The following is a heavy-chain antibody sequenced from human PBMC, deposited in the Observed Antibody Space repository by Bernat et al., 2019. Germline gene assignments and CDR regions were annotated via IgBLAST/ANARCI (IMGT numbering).Heavy chain of an antibody. CDR2: ISGSGGST. CDR3: AKAPEYCSSTSCEVYYYYYYMDV. Sequence: EVQLVESGGGLVQPGGSLRLSCAASGFTFSSYAMSWVRQAPGKGLEWVSAISGSGGSTYYADSVKGRFTISRDNSKNTLYLQMNSLRAEDTAVYYCAKAPEYCSSTSCEVYYYYYYMDVWGKGTTVTVSS. D-gene: IGHD2-2*01. J-gene: IGHJ6*03. CDR1: GFTFSSYA. V-gene: IGHV3-23*04.